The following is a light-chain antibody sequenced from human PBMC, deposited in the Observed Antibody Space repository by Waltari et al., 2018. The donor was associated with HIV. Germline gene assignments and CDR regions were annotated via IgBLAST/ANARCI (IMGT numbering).Light chain of an antibody. Sequence: QSALTQPASVSGSPGQSITISCTGTSSDVGSYKLVSWYQQHPGKAPKLMIYEVSKRPSGVSSRFSGSKSGNTASLTISGLQSEDEAVYYCCSYAGSVVFGGGTKLTVL. CDR2: EVS. CDR1: SSDVGSYKL. V-gene: IGLV2-23*02. CDR3: CSYAGSVV. J-gene: IGLJ2*01.